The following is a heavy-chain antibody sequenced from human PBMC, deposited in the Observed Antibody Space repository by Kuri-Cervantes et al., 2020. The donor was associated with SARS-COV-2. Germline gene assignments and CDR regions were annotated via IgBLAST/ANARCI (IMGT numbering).Heavy chain of an antibody. CDR3: ARGFGELPFDY. D-gene: IGHD3-10*01. Sequence: GESLKISCAASGFTFSSYSMNWVRQAPGKGLEWVSYISSSSSTIYYADSVKGRFTISRDNAKNSLYLQMNSLRAEDTAVYYCARGFGELPFDYWGQGTLVTVSS. CDR2: ISSSSSTI. V-gene: IGHV3-48*01. CDR1: GFTFSSYS. J-gene: IGHJ4*02.